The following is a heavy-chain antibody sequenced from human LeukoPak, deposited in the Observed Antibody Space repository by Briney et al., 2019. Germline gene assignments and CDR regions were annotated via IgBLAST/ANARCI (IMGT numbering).Heavy chain of an antibody. D-gene: IGHD2-2*01. V-gene: IGHV3-30*18. CDR2: ISYDGSNQ. J-gene: IGHJ6*02. CDR3: AKDWRWHQPIYGMNV. Sequence: GGSLRLSCVASGFSFSGYGIHWGRQAPGKGLEWVAFISYDGSNQYYTDSVKGRFTISRDNSKNTLFLQMNSLRPEDTAIYYCAKDWRWHQPIYGMNVWGQGTTVTVSS. CDR1: GFSFSGYG.